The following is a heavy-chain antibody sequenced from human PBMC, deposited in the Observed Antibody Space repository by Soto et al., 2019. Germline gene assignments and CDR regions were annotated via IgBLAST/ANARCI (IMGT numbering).Heavy chain of an antibody. CDR1: GGTFSSYT. CDR2: IIPILGIA. D-gene: IGHD1-1*01. V-gene: IGHV1-69*02. Sequence: ASVKVSCKASGGTFSSYTISWVRQAPGQGLEWMGRIIPILGIANYAQKFQGRVTITADKSTSTAYMELSSLRSEDTAVYYCASYLPEATGTLNAFDIWGQGTMVTVSS. CDR3: ASYLPEATGTLNAFDI. J-gene: IGHJ3*02.